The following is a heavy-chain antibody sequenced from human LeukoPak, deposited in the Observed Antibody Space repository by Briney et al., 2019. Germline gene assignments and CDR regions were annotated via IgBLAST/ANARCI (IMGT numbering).Heavy chain of an antibody. CDR1: GYTFTCYG. CDR2: ISAYNGNT. D-gene: IGHD1-7*01. V-gene: IGHV1-18*01. CDR3: ARARRELELPDFDY. J-gene: IGHJ4*02. Sequence: GASVKVSCKASGYTFTCYGISWVRQAPGQGLEWMGWISAYNGNTNYAQKLQGRVTMTTDTSTSTAYMELRSLRSDDTAVYYCARARRELELPDFDYWGQGILVTVSS.